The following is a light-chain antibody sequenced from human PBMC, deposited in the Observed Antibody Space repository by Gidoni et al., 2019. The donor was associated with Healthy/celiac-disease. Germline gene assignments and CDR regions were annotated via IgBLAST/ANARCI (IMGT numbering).Light chain of an antibody. V-gene: IGLV2-14*01. Sequence: QSALTQPASVSGSPGQSITISCTGTSSDVGSYNYVSWYQQNPGEAPKLMIYDVSNRPSGVSNRFSGSKSGNTASLTISGLQADDEADYYCSSYTSSSTRVFGTGTKVTVL. CDR2: DVS. CDR3: SSYTSSSTRV. CDR1: SSDVGSYNY. J-gene: IGLJ1*01.